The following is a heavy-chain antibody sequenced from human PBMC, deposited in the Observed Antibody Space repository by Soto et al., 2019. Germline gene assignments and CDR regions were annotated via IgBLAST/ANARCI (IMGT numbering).Heavy chain of an antibody. CDR2: INPNSGGT. J-gene: IGHJ4*02. Sequence: ASVKVSCKASGYTFTGYYMHWVRQAPGQGLEWMGWINPNSGGTNYAQKFQGWVTMTRDTSISTAYMELSRLRSDDTAVYYCARDEFGLYYDSSGYSFDYWGQGTLVTVSS. CDR3: ARDEFGLYYDSSGYSFDY. D-gene: IGHD3-22*01. CDR1: GYTFTGYY. V-gene: IGHV1-2*04.